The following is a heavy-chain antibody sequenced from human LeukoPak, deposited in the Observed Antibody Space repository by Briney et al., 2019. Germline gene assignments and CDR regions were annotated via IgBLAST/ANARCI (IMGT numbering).Heavy chain of an antibody. Sequence: ASVKVSCKASGYTFTSYGISWVRQAPGQGLEWMGWISAYNGNTNYTQKLQGRVTMTTDTSTSTAHMELRSLRSDDTAVYYCARIRRDYYDSLYFDYWGQGTLVTVSS. CDR3: ARIRRDYYDSLYFDY. CDR1: GYTFTSYG. D-gene: IGHD3-22*01. J-gene: IGHJ4*02. V-gene: IGHV1-18*01. CDR2: ISAYNGNT.